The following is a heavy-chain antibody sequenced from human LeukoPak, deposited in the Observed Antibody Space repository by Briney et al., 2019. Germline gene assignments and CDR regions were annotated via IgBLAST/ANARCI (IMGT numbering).Heavy chain of an antibody. V-gene: IGHV3-30*02. CDR1: GFTFSSYG. CDR2: IRYDGSNK. Sequence: GGSLRLSWAASGFTFSSYGMHWVRQAPGKGVEWVAFIRYDGSNKYYADSVKGRFTISRDNSKNTLYLQMNSLRAEDTAVYYCAKTATVTTRALSFDYWGQGTLVTVSS. CDR3: AKTATVTTRALSFDY. D-gene: IGHD4-17*01. J-gene: IGHJ4*02.